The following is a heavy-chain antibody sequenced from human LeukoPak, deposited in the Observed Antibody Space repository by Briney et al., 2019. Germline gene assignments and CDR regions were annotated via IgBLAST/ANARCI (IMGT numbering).Heavy chain of an antibody. V-gene: IGHV1-18*01. CDR2: ISAYNGNT. J-gene: IGHJ6*02. CDR3: ARDRYEWKLAGSGMEV. Sequence: GESLKVSCKASGYTFTSYGITWVRQAPGQGLEWMGWISAYNGNTNYAQKLQGRVTMTTDTSTNTAYMELRSLRSDDTAVYYCARDRYEWKLAGSGMEVWGQGTTVTVSS. CDR1: GYTFTSYG. D-gene: IGHD1-26*01.